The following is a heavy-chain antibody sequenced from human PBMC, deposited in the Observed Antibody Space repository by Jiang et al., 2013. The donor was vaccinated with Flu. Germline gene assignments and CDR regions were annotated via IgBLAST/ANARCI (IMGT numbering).Heavy chain of an antibody. V-gene: IGHV3-23*04. J-gene: IGHJ4*02. CDR3: AKDLRNEYSSSSSGVFDY. CDR1: GFTFRSYAIFSSYA. Sequence: EVQLVESGGGLVKPGGSLRLSCAASGFTFRSYAIFSSYAMSWVRQAPGKGLEWVSVISGRGGSTYYADSVKGRFTISRDNSKNTLYLQMNSLRAEDTAVYYCAKDLRNEYSSSSSGVFDYWGQG. D-gene: IGHD6-6*01. CDR2: ISGRGGST.